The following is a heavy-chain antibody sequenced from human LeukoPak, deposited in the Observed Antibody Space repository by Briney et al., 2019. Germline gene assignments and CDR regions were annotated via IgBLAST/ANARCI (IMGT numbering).Heavy chain of an antibody. CDR1: GFTFSNYW. J-gene: IGHJ4*02. D-gene: IGHD6-13*01. CDR3: ARMSTSSWFVCDY. V-gene: IGHV3-7*01. CDR2: IKQDGTEK. Sequence: GGSLRLSCAASGFTFSNYWMTWVRQAPGKGLEAVANIKQDGTEKYFVDSVRGRFTISRDNAKNSLYLQMNSLRAEDTAVYYCARMSTSSWFVCDYWGPGTLVTVSS.